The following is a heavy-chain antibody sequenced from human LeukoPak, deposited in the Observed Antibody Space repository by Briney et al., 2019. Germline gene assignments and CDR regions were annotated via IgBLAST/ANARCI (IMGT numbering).Heavy chain of an antibody. Sequence: KPSETLSLTCAVSGGSISSGGYSWSWIRQPPGKGLEWIGYIYHSGSTYYNPSLKSRVTISVDRSKNQFSLKLSSVTAADTAVYYCAKVRIVLLWFGEFDYWGQGTLVTVSS. CDR2: IYHSGST. J-gene: IGHJ4*02. CDR1: GGSISSGGYS. D-gene: IGHD3-10*01. V-gene: IGHV4-30-2*01. CDR3: AKVRIVLLWFGEFDY.